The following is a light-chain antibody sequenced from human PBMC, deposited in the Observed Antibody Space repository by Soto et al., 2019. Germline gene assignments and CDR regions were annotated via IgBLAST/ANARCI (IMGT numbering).Light chain of an antibody. V-gene: IGKV3-20*01. CDR1: QSVSSSY. CDR2: GAS. CDR3: QQYDNWPWT. Sequence: EIVLTQSPGTLSLSPGERATLSCRASQSVSSSYLAWYQQKPGQAPRLLIYGASRRATGFPARFRGSGSGTDFTLTISSLQSEDFAVYYCQQYDNWPWTFGQGTKVDNK. J-gene: IGKJ1*01.